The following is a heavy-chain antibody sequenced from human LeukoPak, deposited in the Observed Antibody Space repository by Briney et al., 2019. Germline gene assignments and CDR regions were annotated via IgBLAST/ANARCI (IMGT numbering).Heavy chain of an antibody. D-gene: IGHD6-19*01. CDR2: IIPIFGTA. CDR3: ASVPAGERYYFDY. Sequence: SVKVSCKASGGTFSSYAISWERQAPGQGLEWMGGIIPIFGTANYAQKFQGRVTITTDESTSTAYMELSSLRSEDTAVYYCASVPAGERYYFDYWGQGTLVTVSS. V-gene: IGHV1-69*05. J-gene: IGHJ4*02. CDR1: GGTFSSYA.